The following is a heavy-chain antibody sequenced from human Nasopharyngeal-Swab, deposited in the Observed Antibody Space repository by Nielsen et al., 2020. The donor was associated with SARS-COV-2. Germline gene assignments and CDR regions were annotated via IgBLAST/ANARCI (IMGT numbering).Heavy chain of an antibody. D-gene: IGHD2-21*02. V-gene: IGHV3-30-3*01. CDR3: VRDSRKYCRNIDCYMGNWFDP. CDR1: GFTLSSYA. CDR2: ISHDETNK. Sequence: GESLKISCAASGFTLSSYAMHWVRQAPGKGLEWVAVISHDETNKDYADSVKGRFSVSRDNSKNTVYLQMSSLRSEETAIYYCVRDSRKYCRNIDCYMGNWFDPWGQGTLVTVSS. J-gene: IGHJ5*02.